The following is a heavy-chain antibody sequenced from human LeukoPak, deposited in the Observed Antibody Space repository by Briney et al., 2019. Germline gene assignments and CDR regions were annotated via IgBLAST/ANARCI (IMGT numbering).Heavy chain of an antibody. V-gene: IGHV3-30*04. Sequence: SCKASGYTFTGYYMHWVRQAPGKGLEWVAVISYDGSNKYYADSVKGRFTISRDNSKNTLYLQMNSLRAEDTAVYYCARDAEESYDWFDPWGQGTLVTVSS. CDR3: ARDAEESYDWFDP. D-gene: IGHD3-10*01. J-gene: IGHJ5*02. CDR1: GYTFTGYY. CDR2: ISYDGSNK.